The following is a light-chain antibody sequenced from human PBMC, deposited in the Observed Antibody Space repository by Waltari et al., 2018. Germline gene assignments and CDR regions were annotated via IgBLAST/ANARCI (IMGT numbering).Light chain of an antibody. Sequence: QSVLTQPPSASGTPGQRVTISCSGRASNIGDNVVNWYQQFPGKAPKLVIYRNDQRPSWVPYRFSGSKAGTSASLAISGLQSEDEADYYCATWDDSPNGHWVFGGGTKVTVL. CDR2: RND. CDR3: ATWDDSPNGHWV. J-gene: IGLJ3*02. V-gene: IGLV1-44*01. CDR1: ASNIGDNV.